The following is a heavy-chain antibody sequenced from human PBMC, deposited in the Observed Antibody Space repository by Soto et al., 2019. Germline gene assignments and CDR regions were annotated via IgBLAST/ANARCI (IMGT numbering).Heavy chain of an antibody. CDR3: ARVPSGITMIVVAPGLGYFDL. CDR2: IYYSGST. CDR1: GGSISSSSYY. D-gene: IGHD3-22*01. V-gene: IGHV4-31*03. Sequence: PSETLSLTCTVSGGSISSSSYYWGWIRQPPGKGLEWIGYIYYSGSTYYNPSLKSRVTISVDTSKNQFSLKLSSVTAADTAVYYCARVPSGITMIVVAPGLGYFDLWGRGTLVTVSS. J-gene: IGHJ2*01.